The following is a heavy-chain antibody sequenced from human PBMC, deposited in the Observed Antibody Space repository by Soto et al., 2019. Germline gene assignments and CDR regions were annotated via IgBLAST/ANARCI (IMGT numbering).Heavy chain of an antibody. CDR3: ARDRRPSIYSGLAV. CDR2: IDGSSATT. CDR1: GFTFSDYA. J-gene: IGHJ6*02. Sequence: EVQLLESGGGLVQPGGSLRLSCAASGFTFSDYAMSWVRQAPGKGLEWVSAIDGSSATTNYADSVKGRFTICRDNSKNTLLLHMSGLRAEDTAVYYCARDRRPSIYSGLAVGGQGTTVIVSS. D-gene: IGHD2-2*01. V-gene: IGHV3-23*01.